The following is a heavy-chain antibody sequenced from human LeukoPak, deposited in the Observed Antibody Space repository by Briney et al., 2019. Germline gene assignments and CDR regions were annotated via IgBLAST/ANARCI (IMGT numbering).Heavy chain of an antibody. CDR3: ARGLRREQQLLRAFDY. D-gene: IGHD6-13*01. CDR1: GYTFNSYA. J-gene: IGHJ4*02. CDR2: MNPNSGNT. Sequence: ASVKVSCKASGYTFNSYAINWVRQATGQGLEWMGWMNPNSGNTGYAQKFQGRVTMTSNTSISTAYMELSSLRSEDTAVYYCARGLRREQQLLRAFDYWGQGTPVTVS. V-gene: IGHV1-8*01.